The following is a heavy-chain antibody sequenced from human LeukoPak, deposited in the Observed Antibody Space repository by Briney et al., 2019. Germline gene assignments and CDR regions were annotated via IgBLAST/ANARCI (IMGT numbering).Heavy chain of an antibody. CDR2: IYVDGST. J-gene: IGHJ4*02. CDR1: GISVSSNY. Sequence: GGSLRLSCAASGISVSSNYMSWVRQAPGKGLQWVSVIYVDGSTYYADSVKGRITISRDNSRNTLYLQMNSLRAEDTAVYYCAKDLNFCSSTSCYLYDYWGQGTLVTVSS. CDR3: AKDLNFCSSTSCYLYDY. D-gene: IGHD2-2*01. V-gene: IGHV3-66*01.